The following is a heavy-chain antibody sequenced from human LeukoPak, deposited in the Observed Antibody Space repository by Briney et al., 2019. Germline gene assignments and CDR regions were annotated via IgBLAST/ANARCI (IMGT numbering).Heavy chain of an antibody. Sequence: SCKASGGTFSSYAISWVRQAPGKGLEWVSAISGSGGSTYYADSVKGRFTISRDNSKNTLYLQMNSLRAEDTAVYYCAKDLGTYYGSGSYYPNPFDYWGQGTLVTVSS. CDR3: AKDLGTYYGSGSYYPNPFDY. D-gene: IGHD3-10*01. J-gene: IGHJ4*02. CDR1: GGTFSSYA. V-gene: IGHV3-23*01. CDR2: ISGSGGST.